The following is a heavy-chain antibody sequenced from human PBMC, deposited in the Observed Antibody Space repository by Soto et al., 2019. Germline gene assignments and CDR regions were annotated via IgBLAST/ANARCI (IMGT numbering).Heavy chain of an antibody. CDR2: ISGSGGST. CDR1: GFTFSSYS. Sequence: GGSLRRSCAASGFTFSSYSMSWVGQAPGKGLEWVSAISGSGGSTYYADSVKGRFTISRDNSKNTLYLQMNSLRAEDTAVYYCAKDRVVTIIAVAGTIDYWGQGTLVTVSS. V-gene: IGHV3-23*01. CDR3: AKDRVVTIIAVAGTIDY. D-gene: IGHD6-19*01. J-gene: IGHJ4*02.